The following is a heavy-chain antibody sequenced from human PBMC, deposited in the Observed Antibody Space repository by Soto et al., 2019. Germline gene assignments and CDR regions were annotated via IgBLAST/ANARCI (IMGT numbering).Heavy chain of an antibody. CDR3: ARGQNYYGSGSYYYYYGMDV. D-gene: IGHD3-10*01. CDR1: GYTFTGYY. CDR2: INPNSGGT. J-gene: IGHJ6*02. Sequence: ASVKVSCKASGYTFTGYYMHWVRQAPGQGLEWMGWINPNSGGTNYAQKFQGWVTMTRDTSISTAYMELSRLRSDDTAVYYCARGQNYYGSGSYYYYYGMDVCGQGTTVTVSS. V-gene: IGHV1-2*04.